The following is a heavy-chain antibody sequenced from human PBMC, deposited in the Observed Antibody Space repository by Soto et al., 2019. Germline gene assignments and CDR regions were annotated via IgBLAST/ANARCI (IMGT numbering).Heavy chain of an antibody. Sequence: GGSLRLSCAASGFTFSSYAMSWIRQAPGKGLEWVSAISGSGSSSYYADSVKGRFTISRDISKNTLYLQMNSLRAEDTAVYYCAKDHGGTFDYWGQGTLVTVSS. J-gene: IGHJ4*02. V-gene: IGHV3-23*01. D-gene: IGHD2-15*01. CDR1: GFTFSSYA. CDR3: AKDHGGTFDY. CDR2: ISGSGSSS.